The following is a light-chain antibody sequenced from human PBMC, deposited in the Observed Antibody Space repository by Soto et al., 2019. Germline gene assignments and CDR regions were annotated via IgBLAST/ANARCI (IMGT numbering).Light chain of an antibody. CDR1: QSVSSSY. CDR2: EAS. J-gene: IGKJ1*01. CDR3: QQYGSSPWT. Sequence: EIVLTQSPGTLSLSPGERATLSCRASQSVSSSYLAWYQQKPGQAPRLLIYEASNRATGIPARFSGSGSGTDFTLTISRLEPEDFAVYYCQQYGSSPWTFGQGTKVDIK. V-gene: IGKV3-20*01.